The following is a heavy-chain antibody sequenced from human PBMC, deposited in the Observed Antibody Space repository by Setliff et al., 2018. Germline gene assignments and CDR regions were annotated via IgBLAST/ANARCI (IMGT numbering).Heavy chain of an antibody. V-gene: IGHV1-69*13. CDR3: ARDGDNYYDSSGYYLNHAFDI. CDR1: GGTFSSYA. D-gene: IGHD3-22*01. J-gene: IGHJ3*02. CDR2: IIPILGTA. Sequence: ASVKVSCKASGGTFSSYAISWVRQAPGQGLEWMGGIIPILGTANYAQKFQGRVTITADESTSTAYMELSSLRSEDTAVYYCARDGDNYYDSSGYYLNHAFDIWGQGTMVTVSS.